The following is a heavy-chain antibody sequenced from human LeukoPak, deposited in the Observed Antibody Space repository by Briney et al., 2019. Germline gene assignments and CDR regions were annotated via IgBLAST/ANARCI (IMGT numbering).Heavy chain of an antibody. D-gene: IGHD2-2*03. J-gene: IGHJ4*02. CDR3: ARDMGGYCSSTSCRFDY. V-gene: IGHV1-69*04. Sequence: RASVKVSCKASAGTLSSYTISWVRQAPGQGLEWMGRIIPILGIANYAQKYQGRVTITADKPTSTAYMELSSLRDEDTAVYYCARDMGGYCSSTSCRFDYWGQGTLVTVSS. CDR2: IIPILGIA. CDR1: AGTLSSYT.